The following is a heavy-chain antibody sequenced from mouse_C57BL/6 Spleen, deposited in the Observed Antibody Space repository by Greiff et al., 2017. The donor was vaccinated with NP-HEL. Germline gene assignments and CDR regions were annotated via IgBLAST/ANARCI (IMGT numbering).Heavy chain of an antibody. J-gene: IGHJ1*03. V-gene: IGHV1-80*01. D-gene: IGHD2-4*01. CDR1: GYAFSSYW. Sequence: QVQLQQSGAELVKPGASVKISCKASGYAFSSYWMNWVKQRPGKGLEWIGQIYPGDGDTNYNGKFKGKATLTADKSSSTAYMQLSSLTSEDSAVYFCARLNDDYVYWYFDVWGTGTTVTVSS. CDR3: ARLNDDYVYWYFDV. CDR2: IYPGDGDT.